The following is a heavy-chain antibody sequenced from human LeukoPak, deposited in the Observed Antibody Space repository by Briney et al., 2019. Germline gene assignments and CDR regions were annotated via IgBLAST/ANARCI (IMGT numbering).Heavy chain of an antibody. CDR2: MSDIGPNA. J-gene: IGHJ3*01. CDR3: ARRLSLRFDAFAV. CDR1: GFTVTEYA. Sequence: GGSLRLSCAASGFTVTEYAMTWIRQSPGKGLEWVSSMSDIGPNAYYADSVKGRFTISRDTSKNTLLLQMNSLRADDTALYFCARRLSLRFDAFAVWGPVTVVTVSS. V-gene: IGHV3-23*01.